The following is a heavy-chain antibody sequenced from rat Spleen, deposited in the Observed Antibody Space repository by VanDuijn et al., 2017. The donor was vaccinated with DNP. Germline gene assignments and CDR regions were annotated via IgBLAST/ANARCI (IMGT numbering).Heavy chain of an antibody. Sequence: EVQLVESGGDLVQSGRSLKVSCAASGFTFSDYYMAWVRQAPTKGLEWVASISYDGGSTYYRDSVKGRFTISRDNAKSTLYLQMASLRSEDTATYYCTTETVAIWGQGVMVTVST. CDR2: ISYDGGST. J-gene: IGHJ2*01. CDR1: GFTFSDYY. D-gene: IGHD1-3*01. V-gene: IGHV5-20*01. CDR3: TTETVAI.